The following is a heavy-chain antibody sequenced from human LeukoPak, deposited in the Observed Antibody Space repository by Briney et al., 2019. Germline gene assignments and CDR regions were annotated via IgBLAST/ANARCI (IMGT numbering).Heavy chain of an antibody. CDR2: ISYDGSNK. Sequence: GGSLRLSCAASGFTFSSYGMHWVRQAPGKGLEWVAVISYDGSNKYYADSVKGRFTISRDNSKNTLYLQMNSLRAEDTAVYYCAKGYCSGLRHWGQGTLVTVSS. J-gene: IGHJ4*02. D-gene: IGHD6-19*01. V-gene: IGHV3-30*18. CDR1: GFTFSSYG. CDR3: AKGYCSGLRH.